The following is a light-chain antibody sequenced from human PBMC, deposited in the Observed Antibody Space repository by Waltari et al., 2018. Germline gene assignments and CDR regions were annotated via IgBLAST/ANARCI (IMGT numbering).Light chain of an antibody. CDR3: QQYNSYSYT. V-gene: IGKV1-5*03. J-gene: IGKJ2*01. Sequence: DIQMTQSPSTLSASVRDRATITCRASQSIRNWLAWYQQKPWKAPKLLIYKASSLESGVPSRFSGSGSGTEFTLTISSLQPDDFATYYCQQYNSYSYTFGQGTKLEIK. CDR2: KAS. CDR1: QSIRNW.